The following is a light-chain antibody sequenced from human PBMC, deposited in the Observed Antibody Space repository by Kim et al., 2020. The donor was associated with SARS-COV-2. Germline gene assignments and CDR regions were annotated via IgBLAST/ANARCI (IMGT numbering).Light chain of an antibody. CDR2: QAS. Sequence: GDRVTITCRASQSVDSWLAWYQQKPGKAPKLLIYQASKLGSGVPSRFSGSGSGTDFTLTISNLQTDDSAIYYCKQYETYWTFGPGTKVDIK. CDR3: KQYETYWT. V-gene: IGKV1-5*03. CDR1: QSVDSW. J-gene: IGKJ1*01.